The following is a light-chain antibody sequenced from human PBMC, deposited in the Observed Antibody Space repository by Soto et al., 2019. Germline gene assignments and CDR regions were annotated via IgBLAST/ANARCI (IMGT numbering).Light chain of an antibody. J-gene: IGKJ1*01. CDR2: GAS. CDR3: QQYNNWPT. V-gene: IGKV3-15*01. CDR1: QSVSSN. Sequence: EIVMTQSPATLSVSPGERATLSCRASQSVSSNLAWYQQKPGQAPRLLIYGASTRATGIPARFSGSGSGTEFTLTISSLQAEDFAVDYCQQYNNWPTCGQGTKVEIK.